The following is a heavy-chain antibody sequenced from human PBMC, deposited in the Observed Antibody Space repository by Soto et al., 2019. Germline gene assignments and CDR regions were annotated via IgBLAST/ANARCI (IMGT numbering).Heavy chain of an antibody. D-gene: IGHD2-15*01. Sequence: QVQLQESGPGLVKPSQTLSLTCTVSGGSISSGDYYWSWIRQPPGKGLEWIGYIYYSGSTYYNPSLKRRXTXPXXTSTNQFPLKLSSVTAADTAVYYCARARGARYFDYWGQGTLVTVSS. CDR1: GGSISSGDYY. CDR3: ARARGARYFDY. V-gene: IGHV4-30-4*01. J-gene: IGHJ4*02. CDR2: IYYSGST.